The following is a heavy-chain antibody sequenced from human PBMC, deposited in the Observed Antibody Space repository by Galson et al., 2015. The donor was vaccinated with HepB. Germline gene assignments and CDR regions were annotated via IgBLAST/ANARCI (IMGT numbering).Heavy chain of an antibody. V-gene: IGHV3-33*01. D-gene: IGHD3-10*01. CDR3: ASFRMGSGSPVDY. CDR1: GFTFSSYG. CDR2: IWYDGSNK. Sequence: SLRLSCAASGFTFSSYGMHWVRQAPGKGLEWVAVIWYDGSNKYYADSVKGRFTISRDNSKNTLYLQMNSLRAEDTAVYYCASFRMGSGSPVDYWGQGTLVTVSS. J-gene: IGHJ4*02.